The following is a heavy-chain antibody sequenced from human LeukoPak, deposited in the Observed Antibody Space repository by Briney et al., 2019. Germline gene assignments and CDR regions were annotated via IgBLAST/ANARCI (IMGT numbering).Heavy chain of an antibody. J-gene: IGHJ4*02. CDR3: ARDGRFVDVTALFHY. Sequence: GGSLRLSCAASGFAFSSYAMRWVRQAPGKGLEWVSALSDDGSIKYYADSVKGRFTISRDNSVDTLYLQVNSLRAEDTAVHYCARDGRFVDVTALFHYWGERAPGTVSS. V-gene: IGHV3-30-3*01. CDR1: GFAFSSYA. CDR2: LSDDGSIK. D-gene: IGHD2-21*02.